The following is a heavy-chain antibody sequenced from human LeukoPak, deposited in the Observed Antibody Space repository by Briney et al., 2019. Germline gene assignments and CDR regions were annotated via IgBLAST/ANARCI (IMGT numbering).Heavy chain of an antibody. V-gene: IGHV1-69*13. CDR2: IIPIFGTA. CDR3: AVGYCSSTSCYTVDY. D-gene: IGHD2-2*02. Sequence: SVKVFCKASGGTFSSYAISWVRQAPGQGLEWMGGIIPIFGTANYAQKFQGRVTITVDESTSTAYMELSSLRSEDTAVYYCAVGYCSSTSCYTVDYWGQGTLVTVSS. J-gene: IGHJ4*02. CDR1: GGTFSSYA.